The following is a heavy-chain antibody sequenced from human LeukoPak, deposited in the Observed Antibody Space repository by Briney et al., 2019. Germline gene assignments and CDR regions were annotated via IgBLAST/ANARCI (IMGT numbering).Heavy chain of an antibody. Sequence: QPGGSLRLSCAASGFTLSSYGMHWVRQAPGKGLEWVAVIWYDGSNKYYADSVKGRFTISRDNSKNTLYLQMNSLRAEDTAVYYCARGAGSWFDTDAFDIWGQGTMVTVSS. D-gene: IGHD6-13*01. J-gene: IGHJ3*02. CDR3: ARGAGSWFDTDAFDI. CDR1: GFTLSSYG. V-gene: IGHV3-33*01. CDR2: IWYDGSNK.